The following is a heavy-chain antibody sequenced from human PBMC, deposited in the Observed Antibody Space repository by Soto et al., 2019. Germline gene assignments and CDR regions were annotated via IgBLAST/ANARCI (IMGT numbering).Heavy chain of an antibody. J-gene: IGHJ4*02. CDR2: IYYSGST. V-gene: IGHV4-31*03. CDR3: ARERALYSISPDRGTIDY. CDR1: GGSISSGGYY. Sequence: SETLSLTCTVSGGSISSGGYYWSWIRQHPGKGLEWIGYIYYSGSTYYNPSLKSRVTISVDTSKNQFSLKLSSVTAADTAVYYCARERALYSISPDRGTIDYWGQGTLVTVSS. D-gene: IGHD6-13*01.